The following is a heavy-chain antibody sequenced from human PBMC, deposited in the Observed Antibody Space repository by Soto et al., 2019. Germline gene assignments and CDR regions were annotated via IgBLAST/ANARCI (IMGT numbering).Heavy chain of an antibody. CDR1: GFTFSSYG. J-gene: IGHJ5*02. Sequence: GGSLRLSCAASGFTFSSYGMHWVRQAPGKGLEWVAVIWYDGSNKYYADSVKGRFTISRDNSKNTLYLQMNSLRAEDTAVYYCARDLDDVGGYGLPTSWGQGTLVTVSS. CDR3: ARDLDDVGGYGLPTS. CDR2: IWYDGSNK. D-gene: IGHD5-12*01. V-gene: IGHV3-33*01.